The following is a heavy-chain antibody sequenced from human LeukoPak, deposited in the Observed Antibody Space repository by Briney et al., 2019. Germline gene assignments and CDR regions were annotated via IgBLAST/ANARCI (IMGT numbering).Heavy chain of an antibody. J-gene: IGHJ4*02. CDR1: GFTFSSYA. CDR2: ISYDGSNK. Sequence: GRSLRLSCAASGFTFSSYAMHWVRQAPCKGLEWVAVISYDGSNKYYADSVKGRFTISRDNSKNTLYLQMNSLRAEDTAVYYCARDSDFWSGYFDYWGQGTLVTVSS. CDR3: ARDSDFWSGYFDY. V-gene: IGHV3-30-3*01. D-gene: IGHD3-3*01.